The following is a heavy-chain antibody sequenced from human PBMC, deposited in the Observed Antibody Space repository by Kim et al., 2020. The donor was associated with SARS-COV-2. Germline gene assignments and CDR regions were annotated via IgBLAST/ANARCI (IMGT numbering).Heavy chain of an antibody. D-gene: IGHD3-22*01. V-gene: IGHV1-69*04. J-gene: IGHJ4*02. CDR3: ARAPGSSGN. Sequence: GIANYAQKFQGRVTITADKSTSTAYMELSSLRSEDTAVYYCARAPGSSGNWGQGTLVTVSS. CDR2: GIA.